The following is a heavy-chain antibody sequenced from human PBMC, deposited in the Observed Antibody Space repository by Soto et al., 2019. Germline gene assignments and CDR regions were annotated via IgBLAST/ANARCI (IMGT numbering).Heavy chain of an antibody. CDR1: GGSFSGYY. D-gene: IGHD3-3*01. Sequence: SETLSLTCAVYGGSFSGYYWSWIRQPPGKGLEWIGYIYYSGSTNYNPSLKSRVTISIDTSKNQFSLKLSSVTAADTAVYYCARTYYDFWSGYWRWFDPWGQGTLVTVSS. J-gene: IGHJ5*02. CDR2: IYYSGST. V-gene: IGHV4-59*01. CDR3: ARTYYDFWSGYWRWFDP.